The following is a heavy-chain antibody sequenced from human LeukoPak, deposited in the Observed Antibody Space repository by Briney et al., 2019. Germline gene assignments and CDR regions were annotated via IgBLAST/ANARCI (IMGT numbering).Heavy chain of an antibody. J-gene: IGHJ5*02. CDR2: IYYSGST. Sequence: SETLSLTCTVSGGSISSHYWSWIRQPPGKGLEWIGYIYYSGSTNYKPSLKRRVTISVDTSKNQFSLKLSSVTAADTAVYYCARGGYYGSGNDFRFDPWGQGTLVTVSS. CDR1: GGSISSHY. CDR3: ARGGYYGSGNDFRFDP. D-gene: IGHD3-10*01. V-gene: IGHV4-59*11.